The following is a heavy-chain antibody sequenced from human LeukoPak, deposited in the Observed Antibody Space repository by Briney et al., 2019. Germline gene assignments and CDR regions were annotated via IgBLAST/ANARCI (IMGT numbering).Heavy chain of an antibody. CDR2: IIPIFGTA. CDR3: ASGRQDIVVVPAATDNWFDP. J-gene: IGHJ5*02. CDR1: GGTFSSYA. V-gene: IGHV1-69*13. Sequence: SVKVSCKASGGTFSSYAISWVRQAPGQGLEWMGGIIPIFGTANYAQKFQGRVTITADESTSTAYMELSSLRSEDTAVHYCASGRQDIVVVPAATDNWFDPWGQGTLVTVSS. D-gene: IGHD2-2*01.